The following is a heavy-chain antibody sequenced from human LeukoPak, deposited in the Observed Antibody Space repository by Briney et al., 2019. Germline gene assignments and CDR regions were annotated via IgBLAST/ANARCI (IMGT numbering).Heavy chain of an antibody. D-gene: IGHD6-19*01. J-gene: IGHJ4*02. CDR3: AKGYSSGWYFSFDY. V-gene: IGHV3-30*18. CDR1: GFIFSSYG. CDR2: ISYDGSNK. Sequence: GGSLRLSCAASGFIFSSYGMNWVRQAPGKGLEWVAVISYDGSNKYYADSVKGRFTISRDNSKNTLYLQMNSLRAEDTAVYYCAKGYSSGWYFSFDYWGQGTLVTVSS.